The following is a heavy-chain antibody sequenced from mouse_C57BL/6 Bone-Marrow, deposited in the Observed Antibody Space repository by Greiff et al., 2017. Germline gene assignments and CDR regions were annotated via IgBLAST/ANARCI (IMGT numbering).Heavy chain of an antibody. CDR2: IDPSDSYT. V-gene: IGHV1-69*01. Sequence: VQLQQPGAELVMPGASVKLSCKASGYTFTSYWMHWVKQRPGQGLEWLGEIDPSDSYTNYNQKFKGKSTLTVDKSSSTAYMQLSSLTSEDSAVYYCARDGSSYNYAMDYWGQGTSVTVSS. J-gene: IGHJ4*01. D-gene: IGHD1-1*01. CDR1: GYTFTSYW. CDR3: ARDGSSYNYAMDY.